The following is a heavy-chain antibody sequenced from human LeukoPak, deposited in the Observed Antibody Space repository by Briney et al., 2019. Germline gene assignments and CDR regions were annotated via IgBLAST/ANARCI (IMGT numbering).Heavy chain of an antibody. CDR3: SGGTLDS. J-gene: IGHJ4*02. V-gene: IGHV1-24*01. CDR1: GYSLTELS. Sequence: GASVKVSCKVSGYSLTELSMHWVQQAPGKGLEWMGGCDPGNGETIFTKNFQGRCTMTDDTSTDTAYMELSTLRSEDTPVYYCSGGTLDSWGQGTLVTVSS. D-gene: IGHD1-7*01. CDR2: CDPGNGET.